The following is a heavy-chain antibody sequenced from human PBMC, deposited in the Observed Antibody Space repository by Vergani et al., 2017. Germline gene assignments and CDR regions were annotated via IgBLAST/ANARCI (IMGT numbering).Heavy chain of an antibody. D-gene: IGHD5-24*01. V-gene: IGHV3-33*03. CDR1: GFIFSDYV. J-gene: IGHJ4*02. CDR2: IWHDGSNE. Sequence: QVQLVESGGGVVQPGKSLSLSCETSGFIFSDYVMHWVRQAPGKGLEWVAGIWHDGSNEKYVDSVQGRFTISRDNSKNTLFLQMDSLRAEDTAVYYCAKSGWLQHFGAHYFDSWGQGILVTVSS. CDR3: AKSGWLQHFGAHYFDS.